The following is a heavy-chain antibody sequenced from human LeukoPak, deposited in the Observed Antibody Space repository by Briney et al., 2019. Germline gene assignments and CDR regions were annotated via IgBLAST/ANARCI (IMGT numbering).Heavy chain of an antibody. CDR2: ISSSSSYI. Sequence: GGSLRLSCAASGFTFRSYSMSWVRQAPGKGLEWVSSISSSSSYIYYADSVKGRFTISRDNAKNSLYLQMNSLRAEDTAVYYCARDPTTVVTLLSDFWGQGTLVTVAS. D-gene: IGHD4-23*01. V-gene: IGHV3-21*01. J-gene: IGHJ4*02. CDR3: ARDPTTVVTLLSDF. CDR1: GFTFRSYS.